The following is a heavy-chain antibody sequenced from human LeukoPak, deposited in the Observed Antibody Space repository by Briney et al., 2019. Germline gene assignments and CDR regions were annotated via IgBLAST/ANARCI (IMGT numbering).Heavy chain of an antibody. D-gene: IGHD2-2*01. Sequence: PGGSLRLSCAASGFSFSTYSMNWVRQAPGKGLEWVSSISSTSAHIFYADSVKGRFSISRDNVKNSLYLQMNRLRVEDTAVYYCTSRYCTSTNCYSFDIWGQGTMVTVSS. CDR2: ISSTSAHI. V-gene: IGHV3-21*01. J-gene: IGHJ3*02. CDR1: GFSFSTYS. CDR3: TSRYCTSTNCYSFDI.